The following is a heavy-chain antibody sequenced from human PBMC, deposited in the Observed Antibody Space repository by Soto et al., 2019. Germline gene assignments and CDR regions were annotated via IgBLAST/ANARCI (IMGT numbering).Heavy chain of an antibody. CDR2: IGTAGDT. CDR1: GFTFSSYD. J-gene: IGHJ4*02. CDR3: ARQMPRRTGRKLAIFDY. D-gene: IGHD6-6*01. Sequence: GGSLRLSCAASGFTFSSYDMHWVRQATGKGLEWVSAIGTAGDTYYPGSVKGRFTISRENAKNSLYLQMNSLRAEDTAVYYCARQMPRRTGRKLAIFDYWGQGTLVTVSS. V-gene: IGHV3-13*01.